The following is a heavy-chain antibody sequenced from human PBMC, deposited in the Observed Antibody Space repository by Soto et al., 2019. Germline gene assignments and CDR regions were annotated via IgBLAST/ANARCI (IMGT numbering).Heavy chain of an antibody. J-gene: IGHJ4*02. V-gene: IGHV3-9*01. CDR1: GFTFDDYA. CDR2: ISWSSGSI. Sequence: SLRLSCAASGFTFDDYAMHWVRQAPGKGLEWVSGISWSSGSIGYADSVKGRFTISRDNAKNSLYLQMNSLRAEDTALYYCAKDIAAAGTGPDYWGQGTLVTVSS. D-gene: IGHD6-13*01. CDR3: AKDIAAAGTGPDY.